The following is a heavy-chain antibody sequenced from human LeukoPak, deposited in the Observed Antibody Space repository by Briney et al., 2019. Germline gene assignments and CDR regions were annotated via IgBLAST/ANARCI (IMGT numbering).Heavy chain of an antibody. Sequence: PGGSLRLSCAASGFTFSSYSMNWVRQAPGKGLEWVSYISSSSSAIYYADSVKGRFTISRDNSENTLYLQMNSLRGEDTAVYYCAKTASSSWGYFDYWGQGTLVTVSS. D-gene: IGHD6-13*01. V-gene: IGHV3-48*01. CDR2: ISSSSSAI. J-gene: IGHJ4*02. CDR1: GFTFSSYS. CDR3: AKTASSSWGYFDY.